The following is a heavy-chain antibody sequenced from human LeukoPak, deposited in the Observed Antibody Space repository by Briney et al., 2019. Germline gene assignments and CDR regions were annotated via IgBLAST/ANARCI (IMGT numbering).Heavy chain of an antibody. J-gene: IGHJ4*02. V-gene: IGHV4-39*01. CDR3: ARHVEIAVAGPMDY. Sequence: SETLSLTCTVSGGSISSSRDYWGWIRQPPGKGLEWIGSIYYSGSTYYNPSLKSRVTISVDTSKNQFSLKLSSVTAADTAVYYCARHVEIAVAGPMDYWGQGTLVTVSS. D-gene: IGHD6-19*01. CDR2: IYYSGST. CDR1: GGSISSSRDY.